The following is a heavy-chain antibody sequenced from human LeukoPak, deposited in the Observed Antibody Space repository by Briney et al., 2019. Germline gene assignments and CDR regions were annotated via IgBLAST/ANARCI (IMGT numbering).Heavy chain of an antibody. CDR2: ISAYNGNT. CDR3: ARLGHSSGYYYLYYFDY. V-gene: IGHV1-18*01. CDR1: GYTFTSYG. Sequence: ASVKVSCKASGYTFTSYGISWVRQAPGQGLEWMGWISAYNGNTNYAQKLQGRVTMTTDTSTSTAYMELRSLRSDDTAVYYCARLGHSSGYYYLYYFDYWGQGTLVTVSS. J-gene: IGHJ4*02. D-gene: IGHD3-22*01.